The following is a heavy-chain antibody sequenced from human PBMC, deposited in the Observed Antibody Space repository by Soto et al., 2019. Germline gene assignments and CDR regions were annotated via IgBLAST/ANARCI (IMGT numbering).Heavy chain of an antibody. CDR3: ARSLKQHYYDSSGYYNFDY. CDR1: GFSLSTSGMC. CDR2: IDWDDDK. Sequence: SGPTLVNPTQTLTLTCTFSGFSLSTSGMCVSWIRQPPGKALEWLALIDWDDDKYYSTSLKTRLTISKDTSKNQVVLTMTNMDPVDTATYYCARSLKQHYYDSSGYYNFDYWGQGTLVTVSS. D-gene: IGHD3-22*01. J-gene: IGHJ4*02. V-gene: IGHV2-70*01.